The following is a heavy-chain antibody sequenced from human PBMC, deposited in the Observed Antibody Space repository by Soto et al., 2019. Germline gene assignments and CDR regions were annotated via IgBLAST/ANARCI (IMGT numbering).Heavy chain of an antibody. CDR2: INAGNGNT. Sequence: ASVKVSCKASGYTFTSYAIHWVRQAPGQRLEWMGWINAGNGNTKYSQKFQGRVTITRDTSASTAYMELSSLRSEDTAVYYCARGAMIVPFGYWGQGTLVTVSS. J-gene: IGHJ4*02. CDR1: GYTFTSYA. V-gene: IGHV1-3*01. D-gene: IGHD3-22*01. CDR3: ARGAMIVPFGY.